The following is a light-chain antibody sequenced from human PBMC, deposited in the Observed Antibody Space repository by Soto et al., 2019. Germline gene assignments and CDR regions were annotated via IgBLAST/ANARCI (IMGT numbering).Light chain of an antibody. CDR3: QQTYSTLYT. CDR2: GAS. CDR1: QSISSY. J-gene: IGKJ2*01. Sequence: DIQMTQSPSSLSASVGDRVTITCRASQSISSYLNWYQQKPGKAPKLLIYGASSLQSGVPSRFSGSRSGTDFTLTIGSLQPEDFATYYCQQTYSTLYTFGQGTKMEIK. V-gene: IGKV1-39*01.